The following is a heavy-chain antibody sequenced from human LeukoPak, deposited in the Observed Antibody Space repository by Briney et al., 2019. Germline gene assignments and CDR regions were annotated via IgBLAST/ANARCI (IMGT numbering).Heavy chain of an antibody. D-gene: IGHD6-19*01. CDR3: ARDTYNSGWCSDY. CDR2: ISTYNGNT. J-gene: IGHJ4*02. CDR1: GCTFTSYG. Sequence: ASVKVSCKTSGCTFTSYGISWVRQAPGHGLEWMGWISTYNGNTNYAQNLQGRIIMTTDTSTSTAYMELRSLRSDDTAVYYCARDTYNSGWCSDYWGQGTLVTDSS. V-gene: IGHV1-18*01.